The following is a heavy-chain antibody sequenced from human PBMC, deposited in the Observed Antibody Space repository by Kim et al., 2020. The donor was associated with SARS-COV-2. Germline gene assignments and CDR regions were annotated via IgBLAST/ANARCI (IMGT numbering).Heavy chain of an antibody. CDR2: IDTNTGNP. CDR1: GYTFTDYK. J-gene: IGHJ4*02. V-gene: IGHV7-4-1*04. D-gene: IGHD2-21*01. Sequence: ASVKVSCEASGYTFTDYKMNWVRQAPGQGLEWMGWIDTNTGNPTYAQTFTGRIVFSLDTSVRMAFLQISSLKAEDTAVYYCARDVRGGAFIDYWGQGTLV. CDR3: ARDVRGGAFIDY.